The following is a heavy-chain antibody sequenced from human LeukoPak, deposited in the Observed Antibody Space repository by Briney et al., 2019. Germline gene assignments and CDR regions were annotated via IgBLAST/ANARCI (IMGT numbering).Heavy chain of an antibody. J-gene: IGHJ4*02. CDR3: AKALFYDGSGSSHRTFDY. CDR2: IRESGETI. V-gene: IGHV3-23*01. D-gene: IGHD3-22*01. CDR1: GFTFSNYA. Sequence: GGSLRLSCAASGFTFSNYAMSWVRQPQGKGLEWVSAIRESGETIFYADSVKGRFTISRHNSENTLYLQMNSLRAEDTALYYCAKALFYDGSGSSHRTFDYWGQGSLVTVSS.